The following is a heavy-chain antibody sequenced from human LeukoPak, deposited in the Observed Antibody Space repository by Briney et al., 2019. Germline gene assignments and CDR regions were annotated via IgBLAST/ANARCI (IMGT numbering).Heavy chain of an antibody. CDR2: IHSTGST. CDR1: GGSISSYY. CDR3: ARGVGSFGDDPRDALDI. Sequence: PSETLSLTCTVSGGSISSYYWSWIRQPAGKGLEWIGRIHSTGSTNYNPPLKSRVNMSVDTSKKQFSLKLTSVTAADTAVYFCARGVGSFGDDPRDALDIWGQGTMVTVSS. D-gene: IGHD1-1*01. J-gene: IGHJ3*02. V-gene: IGHV4-4*07.